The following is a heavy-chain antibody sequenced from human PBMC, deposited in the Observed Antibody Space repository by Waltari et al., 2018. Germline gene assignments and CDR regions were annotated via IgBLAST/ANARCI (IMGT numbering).Heavy chain of an antibody. CDR2: IYYSGST. D-gene: IGHD3-10*01. Sequence: QLQLQESGPGLVKPSETLSLTCTVSGGSISSSSYYWGWIRQPPGKGLEWIGSIYYSGSTYYNPSLKSRVTISVDTSKNQFSLKLSSVTAADTAVYYCARSDYYGSGSYDWGQGTLVTVSS. CDR3: ARSDYYGSGSYD. V-gene: IGHV4-39*01. CDR1: GGSISSSSYY. J-gene: IGHJ4*02.